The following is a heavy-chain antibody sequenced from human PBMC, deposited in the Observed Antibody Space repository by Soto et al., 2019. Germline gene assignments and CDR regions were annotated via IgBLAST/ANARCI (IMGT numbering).Heavy chain of an antibody. CDR3: ARVDDYGDSASY. Sequence: GGSLRLSCAASGFTFSSYAMSWVRQAPGKGLEWVSDIRGSGGRTYYADSVKGRFTISRDNAKNTLYLQMNSLRAEDTAVYYCARVDDYGDSASYWGQGTLVTVSS. CDR2: IRGSGGRT. J-gene: IGHJ4*02. V-gene: IGHV3-23*01. CDR1: GFTFSSYA. D-gene: IGHD4-17*01.